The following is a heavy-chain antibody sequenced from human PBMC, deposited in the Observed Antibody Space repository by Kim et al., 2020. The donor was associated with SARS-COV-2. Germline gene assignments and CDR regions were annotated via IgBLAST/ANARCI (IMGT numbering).Heavy chain of an antibody. V-gene: IGHV1-18*01. Sequence: ASVKVSCKAFGYTFTSYAISWVRQAPGQGLEWMGRISALLGVTNYAQRLQGRVTITTDKSTSTAYMELTSLTSDDTAIYFCARAPPSEFVASWFDMWCQG. D-gene: IGHD5-12*01. J-gene: IGHJ3*02. CDR2: ISALLGVT. CDR3: ARAPPSEFVASWFDM. CDR1: GYTFTSYA.